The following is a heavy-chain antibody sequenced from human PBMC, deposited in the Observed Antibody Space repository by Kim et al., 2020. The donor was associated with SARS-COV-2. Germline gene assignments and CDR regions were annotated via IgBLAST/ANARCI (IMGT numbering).Heavy chain of an antibody. CDR3: KRDDDS. CDR2: IKPDGSGK. V-gene: IGHV3-7*03. J-gene: IGHJ4*02. CDR1: GFNFNIYW. Sequence: GGSLRLSCAASGFNFNIYWMTWVRQAPGKGLEWVATIKPDGSGKYYVDSVKGRFTISRDNANNSLYLQMNNLRAEDSAVYYCKRDDDSWGQGTLVTVSS.